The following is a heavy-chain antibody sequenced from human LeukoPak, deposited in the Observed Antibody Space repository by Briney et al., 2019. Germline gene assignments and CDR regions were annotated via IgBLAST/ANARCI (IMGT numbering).Heavy chain of an antibody. CDR2: IYPGDSDT. CDR3: AWPMNDIAVAGAFDI. CDR1: GYSFTSYW. D-gene: IGHD6-19*01. V-gene: IGHV5-51*01. J-gene: IGHJ3*02. Sequence: GESLKISCKGSGYSFTSYWIGWVRQMPGKGLEWMGIIYPGDSDTRYSPSFQGQVTISADKSISTAYLQWSSLKASDTAMYYCAWPMNDIAVAGAFDIWGQGTMVTVSS.